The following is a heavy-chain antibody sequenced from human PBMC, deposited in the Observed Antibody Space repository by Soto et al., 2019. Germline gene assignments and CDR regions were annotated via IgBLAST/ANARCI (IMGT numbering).Heavy chain of an antibody. CDR1: GGTFSSYT. CDR2: IIPILGIA. Sequence: QVQLVQSGAEVKKPGSSVKVSCKASGGTFSSYTISWVRQAPGQGLEWMGRIIPILGIANYAQKFQGRITITADKSPSTAYMELSSLRPEDTAVYYCASGLLGFDYWGQGTLVTVSS. J-gene: IGHJ4*02. CDR3: ASGLLGFDY. V-gene: IGHV1-69*02. D-gene: IGHD2-15*01.